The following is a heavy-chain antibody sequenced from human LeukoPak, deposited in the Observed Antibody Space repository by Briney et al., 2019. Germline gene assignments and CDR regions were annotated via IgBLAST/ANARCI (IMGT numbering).Heavy chain of an antibody. CDR3: ARGYDFWSGRGGMDV. D-gene: IGHD3-3*01. CDR2: IYSGGST. J-gene: IGHJ6*02. CDR1: GFTVSSNY. Sequence: GGSLRLSCAASGFTVSSNYMSWVRQAPGKGLEWVSIIYSGGSTYHADSVKGRFTISRDNSKNTLYLQMNSLKAEDTAVYYCARGYDFWSGRGGMDVWGQGTTVTVSS. V-gene: IGHV3-66*01.